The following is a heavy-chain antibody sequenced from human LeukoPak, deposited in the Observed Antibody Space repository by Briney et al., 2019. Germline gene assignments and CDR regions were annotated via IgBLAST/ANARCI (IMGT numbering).Heavy chain of an antibody. Sequence: PGGSLRLSCAASEFTFRSHWMHWVRQAPGKGLIWVSRIDGDESATYYGDSVKGRFTISRDNSKNTLYLQMNSLRAEDTAVYYCAKDRGQQLVDYFDYWGQGTLVTVSS. J-gene: IGHJ4*02. D-gene: IGHD6-13*01. V-gene: IGHV3-74*01. CDR3: AKDRGQQLVDYFDY. CDR1: EFTFRSHW. CDR2: IDGDESAT.